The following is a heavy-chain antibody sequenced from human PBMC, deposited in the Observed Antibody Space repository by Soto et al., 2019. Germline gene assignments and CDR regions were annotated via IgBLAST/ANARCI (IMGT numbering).Heavy chain of an antibody. J-gene: IGHJ1*01. Sequence: EGQLLESGGGLVQPGGSLRLSCAASGFTFSIYAMNWVRQTPGEGLEWVSGISNSGGSTYYADSVKGRFTISRDNSKNTLYLQITSLRVEDTAVYYFAQDRWGEGSGSADWWGQGTLVTVSS. D-gene: IGHD3-10*01. CDR1: GFTFSIYA. V-gene: IGHV3-23*01. CDR3: AQDRWGEGSGSADW. CDR2: ISNSGGST.